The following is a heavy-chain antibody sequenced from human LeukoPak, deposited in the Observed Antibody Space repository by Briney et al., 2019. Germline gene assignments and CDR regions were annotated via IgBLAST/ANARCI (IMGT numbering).Heavy chain of an antibody. D-gene: IGHD3-3*01. CDR1: GGSISSYY. V-gene: IGHV4-59*01. CDR3: ARADPYDFWSGYYSIYDYYMDV. J-gene: IGHJ6*03. CDR2: IYYSGST. Sequence: SETLSLTGTVSGGSISSYYWSWVRQPPGKGLEWVGYIYYSGSTNYNPSLKSRVTISVNTSKNQFSLKLSSVTAADTAVYYCARADPYDFWSGYYSIYDYYMDVWGKGTTVTVSS.